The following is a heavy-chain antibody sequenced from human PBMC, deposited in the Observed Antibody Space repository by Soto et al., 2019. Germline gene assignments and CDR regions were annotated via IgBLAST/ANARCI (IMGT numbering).Heavy chain of an antibody. CDR1: TFSFSTYA. D-gene: IGHD4-4*01. CDR2: ISSEGVYK. V-gene: IGHV3-30-3*01. Sequence: LIESGGVVVQPGTSLELSCAASTFSFSTYAMNWDRQPPAKWFKGVAIISSEGVYKYYADSVKGRFTFSRDNSKNILYLRMVSLRVDDTAIYYCARPAGSNYNMRGSYYGLDVWGQGTTVNVSS. J-gene: IGHJ6*02. CDR3: ARPAGSNYNMRGSYYGLDV.